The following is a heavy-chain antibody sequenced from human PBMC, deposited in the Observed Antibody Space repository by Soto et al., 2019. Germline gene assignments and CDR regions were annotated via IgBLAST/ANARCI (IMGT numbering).Heavy chain of an antibody. V-gene: IGHV4-39*01. CDR2: IYYSGST. CDR3: ARHAYYDILTGYSPPDAFDI. D-gene: IGHD3-9*01. J-gene: IGHJ3*02. CDR1: GGSISSSSYY. Sequence: SETLSLTCTVSGGSISSSSYYWGWIRQPPGKGLEWIGSIYYSGSTYYNPSLKSRVTISVDTSKNQFSLKLSSVTAADTAVYYCARHAYYDILTGYSPPDAFDIWGQGTMVT.